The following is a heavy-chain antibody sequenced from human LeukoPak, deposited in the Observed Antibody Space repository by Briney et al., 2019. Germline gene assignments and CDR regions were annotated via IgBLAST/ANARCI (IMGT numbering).Heavy chain of an antibody. V-gene: IGHV1-2*02. D-gene: IGHD3-22*01. CDR1: GYIFTGYY. J-gene: IGHJ4*02. CDR2: INPNSGGT. Sequence: ASVKVSCKASGYIFTGYYMHWVRQAPGQGLEWMGWINPNSGGTNYAQKFQGRVTMTRDTSISTAYMELSRLRSDDTAVYYCARGPITMIVVVILFDYWGQGTLVTVSS. CDR3: ARGPITMIVVVILFDY.